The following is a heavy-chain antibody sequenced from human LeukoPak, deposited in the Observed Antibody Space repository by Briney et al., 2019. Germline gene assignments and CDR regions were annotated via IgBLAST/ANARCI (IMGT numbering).Heavy chain of an antibody. CDR3: ARHKYSSGWPPEGAFDI. D-gene: IGHD6-19*01. CDR2: IYYSGST. V-gene: IGHV4-39*01. Sequence: SETLSLTCAVYGGSFSDYYWGWIRQPPRKGLEWNASIYYSGSTYYNPSLKSRVTISVDTSKNQFSLKLSSVTAADTAVYYCARHKYSSGWPPEGAFDIWGQGTMVTVSS. CDR1: GGSFSDYY. J-gene: IGHJ3*02.